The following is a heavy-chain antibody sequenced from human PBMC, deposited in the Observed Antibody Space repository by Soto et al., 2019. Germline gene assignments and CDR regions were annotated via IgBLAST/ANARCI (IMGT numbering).Heavy chain of an antibody. CDR2: IFSNDEK. V-gene: IGHV2-26*01. CDR1: GFSLSNSRMG. CDR3: ARSFPATAGVDF. J-gene: IGHJ4*02. D-gene: IGHD1-26*01. Sequence: QVTLKESGPVLVKPTETLTLTCTVSGFSLSNSRMGVSWIRQPPGKALEWLAHIFSNDEKSYSTSLKSRLTIXKXXSKSQVVLTMTNMNPVDTATYYCARSFPATAGVDFWGQGTLVTVSS.